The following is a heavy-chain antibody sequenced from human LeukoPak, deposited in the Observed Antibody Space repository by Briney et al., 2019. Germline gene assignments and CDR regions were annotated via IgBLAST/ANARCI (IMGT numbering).Heavy chain of an antibody. Sequence: SETLSLTCTVSGGSVSSGSYYWIWNRQPPGKGLEWIVYIYYSGSTNYNPSLKSRVTISVDTSKNQFSLKLSSVTAADTAVYYCARGDYYDSSGYYLPLDYWGQGTLVTVSS. D-gene: IGHD3-22*01. CDR3: ARGDYYDSSGYYLPLDY. CDR1: GGSVSSGSYY. V-gene: IGHV4-61*01. J-gene: IGHJ4*02. CDR2: IYYSGST.